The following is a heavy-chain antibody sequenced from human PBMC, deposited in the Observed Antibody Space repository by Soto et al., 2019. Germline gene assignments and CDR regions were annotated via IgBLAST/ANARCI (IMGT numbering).Heavy chain of an antibody. V-gene: IGHV4-4*02. CDR2: SHQNGNP. J-gene: IGHJ4*02. CDR1: GVSISSHDY. Sequence: SETLSLTCAVSGVSISSHDYWTWVRQPPGKGLEWIGESHQNGNPNYNSSLGSRVTVSVDKSKNQFSLKLSSVTVADMAIYFCAREGNLGRWLQPLDFWGQGTLVTVSS. CDR3: AREGNLGRWLQPLDF. D-gene: IGHD5-12*01.